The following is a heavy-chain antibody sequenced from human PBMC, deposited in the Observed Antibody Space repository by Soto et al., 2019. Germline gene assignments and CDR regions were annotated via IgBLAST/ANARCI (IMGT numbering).Heavy chain of an antibody. V-gene: IGHV4-34*01. CDR1: GGSFSGYY. CDR3: ARYSSGWYHWFDP. D-gene: IGHD6-19*01. Sequence: PSETLSLTCAVYGGSFSGYYWSWIRQPPGKGLEWIGEINHSGSTNYNPSLKSRVTISVDTSKNQFSLKLSSVTAADTAVYYCARYSSGWYHWFDPWGQGTLVTVSS. CDR2: INHSGST. J-gene: IGHJ5*02.